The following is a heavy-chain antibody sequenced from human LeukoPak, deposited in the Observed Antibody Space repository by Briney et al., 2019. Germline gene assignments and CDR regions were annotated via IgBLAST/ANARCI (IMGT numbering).Heavy chain of an antibody. CDR1: VFIFSNSA. V-gene: IGHV3-23*01. Sequence: GGALRLSCAASVFIFSNSAMSWVRQAPGKGLEGVSTLSGSWITTYYADSVKGRFTISRDNSKNTLYLQMNSLRAEDTAVYYCAKGIYSSGWSYFDYWGHGTLVTVSS. D-gene: IGHD6-19*01. CDR3: AKGIYSSGWSYFDY. J-gene: IGHJ4*01. CDR2: LSGSWITT.